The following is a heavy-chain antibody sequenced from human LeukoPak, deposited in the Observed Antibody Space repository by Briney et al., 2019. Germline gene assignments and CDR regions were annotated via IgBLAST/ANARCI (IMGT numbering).Heavy chain of an antibody. CDR3: ARSPGAPFDY. D-gene: IGHD7-27*01. V-gene: IGHV4-59*01. CDR2: IYFRGTT. CDR1: GGSISSYY. J-gene: IGHJ4*02. Sequence: PPETLSLTCTVSGGSISSYYWSWIRQPPGKGLEWIGYIYFRGTTNYHPSIKSRVTISVDTSKNQFSLKLTSVTTADTAVYYCARSPGAPFDYWGQGSLVTVSS.